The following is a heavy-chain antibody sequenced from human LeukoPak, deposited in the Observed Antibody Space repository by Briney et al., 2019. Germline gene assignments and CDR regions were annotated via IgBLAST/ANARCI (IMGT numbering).Heavy chain of an antibody. CDR3: ARGAMRDGFEY. Sequence: GGSLRLSCAASGFTFSTYWMHWVRQAPGKGLVWVSRIKSDGSSTSYADSVKGRFTISRDNAKNSLFLQMNSLRGEDTAVYYCARGAMRDGFEYWGQGTLVTVSS. CDR2: IKSDGSST. CDR1: GFTFSTYW. V-gene: IGHV3-74*01. D-gene: IGHD2-2*01. J-gene: IGHJ4*02.